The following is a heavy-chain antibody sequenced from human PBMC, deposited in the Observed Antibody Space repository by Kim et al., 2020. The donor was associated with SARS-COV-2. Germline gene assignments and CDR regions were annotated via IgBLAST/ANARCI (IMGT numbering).Heavy chain of an antibody. Sequence: ASVKVSCKASGYTFTSYAMHWVRQAPGQRLEWMGWINACNGNTKYSQKFQGRVTITRDTSASTAYMELSSLRSEDTAVYYCARELRYFDWLDWDYFDYWGQGTLVTVSS. D-gene: IGHD3-9*01. CDR2: INACNGNT. CDR3: ARELRYFDWLDWDYFDY. J-gene: IGHJ4*02. V-gene: IGHV1-3*01. CDR1: GYTFTSYA.